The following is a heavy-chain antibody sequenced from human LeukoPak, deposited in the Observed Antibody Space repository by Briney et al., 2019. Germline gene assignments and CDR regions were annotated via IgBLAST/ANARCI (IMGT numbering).Heavy chain of an antibody. V-gene: IGHV3-23*01. J-gene: IGHJ4*02. CDR2: ITGSGGFT. CDR1: GFPFSTYA. Sequence: PGGSLRLSCAASGFPFSTYAMNWVRQAPGKGLEWVSVITGSGGFTQYADSVKGRFTISRDNSKNTVYLQMNSLRVEDTALYYCVRSLDYWGQGTLVTVS. CDR3: VRSLDY.